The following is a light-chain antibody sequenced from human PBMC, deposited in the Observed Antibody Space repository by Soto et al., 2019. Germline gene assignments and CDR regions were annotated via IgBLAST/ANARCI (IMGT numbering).Light chain of an antibody. CDR1: QSLLHSNGYTY. V-gene: IGKV2-28*01. Sequence: DIVVTQSPLSLPVTPGEPASISCRSSQSLLHSNGYTYLDWFLQKPGQSPQLLNYMGSNRASGVPDRFSGSGSATYSTLNSSRVEAEDVGVYYCMQTLQRRTFGGGTKLEI. CDR3: MQTLQRRT. J-gene: IGKJ4*01. CDR2: MGS.